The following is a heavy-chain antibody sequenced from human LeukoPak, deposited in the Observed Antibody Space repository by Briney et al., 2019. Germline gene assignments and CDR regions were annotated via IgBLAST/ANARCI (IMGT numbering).Heavy chain of an antibody. CDR3: ARQSARPPGWDYYYYYYYMDV. CDR1: GGTFSSYA. CDR2: IIPIFGTA. V-gene: IGHV1-69*06. J-gene: IGHJ6*03. Sequence: ASVKVSCKASGGTFSSYAISWVRQAPGQGLEWMGGIIPIFGTANYAQKFQGRVTITADKSTSTAYMELSSLRSEDTAVYYCARQSARPPGWDYYYYYYYMDVWGKGTTVTISS. D-gene: IGHD6-19*01.